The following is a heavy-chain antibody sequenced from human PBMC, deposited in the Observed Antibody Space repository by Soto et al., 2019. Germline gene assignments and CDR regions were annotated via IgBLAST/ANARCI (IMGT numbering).Heavy chain of an antibody. V-gene: IGHV3-30-3*01. D-gene: IGHD2-2*02. CDR1: GFTFSTYA. CDR2: VSNDGTNT. Sequence: GGSLRLSCAASGFTFSTYAMHWVRQPLGKGLEWVAVVSNDGTNTYYADSVKGRFIISRDNSKNTLDLQMSSLRPEDTAVYYCARDVPAGAAIEVPDYWGQGILVTVSS. J-gene: IGHJ4*02. CDR3: ARDVPAGAAIEVPDY.